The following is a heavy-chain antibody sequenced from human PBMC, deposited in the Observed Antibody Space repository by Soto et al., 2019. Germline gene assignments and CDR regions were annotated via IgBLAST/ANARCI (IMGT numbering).Heavy chain of an antibody. V-gene: IGHV1-18*01. Sequence: QVHLVQSGAEVKKPGASVKVSCKASGYTFTSYGISWVRQAPGQGLEWMGWISAYNGNTNYAQKLQGRVTMTTDTSTSTDYMELRSLRSDDTDVYYCARDIVVVPAAFYYYYYGMDVWGQGTTVTVSS. CDR1: GYTFTSYG. D-gene: IGHD2-2*01. CDR3: ARDIVVVPAAFYYYYYGMDV. J-gene: IGHJ6*02. CDR2: ISAYNGNT.